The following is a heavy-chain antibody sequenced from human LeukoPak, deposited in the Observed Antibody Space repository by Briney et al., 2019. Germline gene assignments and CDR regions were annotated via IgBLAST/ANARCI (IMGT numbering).Heavy chain of an antibody. CDR3: ARDSVGAADY. Sequence: PGGSLRISCAASGFTFSSYAKHWVRQAPGKGLEWVAVISYDGSNKYYADSVKGRFTISRDNSKNTLYLQMNSLRAEDTAVYYCARDSVGAADYWGQGTLVTISS. D-gene: IGHD2-15*01. V-gene: IGHV3-30-3*01. CDR2: ISYDGSNK. CDR1: GFTFSSYA. J-gene: IGHJ4*02.